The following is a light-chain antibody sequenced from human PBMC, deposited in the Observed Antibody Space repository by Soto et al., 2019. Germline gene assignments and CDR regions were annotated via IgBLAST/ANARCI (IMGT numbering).Light chain of an antibody. CDR3: QQYSSYPLT. CDR2: KAS. V-gene: IGKV1-5*03. Sequence: DIQMTQSPSTLSASVGDRVTITCRASESISSWLAWYQQKPGTAPKFLIYKASRLETGVPSRFSGSGSGTDFTLTISSLQPDDFATYYCQQYSSYPLTFGGGTKVEIK. CDR1: ESISSW. J-gene: IGKJ4*01.